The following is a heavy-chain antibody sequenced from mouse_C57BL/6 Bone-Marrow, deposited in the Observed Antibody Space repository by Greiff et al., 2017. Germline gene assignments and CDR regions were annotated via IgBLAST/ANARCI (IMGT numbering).Heavy chain of an antibody. D-gene: IGHD1-1*01. V-gene: IGHV1-85*01. CDR2: IYPRDGST. Sequence: VQLQQSGPELVKPGASVKLSCKASGYTFTSYDINWVKQRPGQGLEWIGWIYPRDGSTKDNEKYKGKATLAVDTSSSTAYMELHSLTSEDSAVYFGARLEFDGSSGDWYFDVWGTGTTVTVSS. CDR3: ARLEFDGSSGDWYFDV. J-gene: IGHJ1*03. CDR1: GYTFTSYD.